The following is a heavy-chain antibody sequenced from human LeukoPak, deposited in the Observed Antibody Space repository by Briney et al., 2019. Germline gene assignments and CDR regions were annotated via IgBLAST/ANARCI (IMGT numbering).Heavy chain of an antibody. Sequence: GGSLRLSCAASGFTFSSDNMNWVRQAPGKGLEWVSYITSGGSTIYYADSVKGRFTISRDNAKNSLYLQMNSLRDEDTAVYYCALLYGSPTKIDCWGQGTLVTVSS. V-gene: IGHV3-48*02. J-gene: IGHJ4*02. CDR3: ALLYGSPTKIDC. CDR2: ITSGGSTI. D-gene: IGHD6-13*01. CDR1: GFTFSSDN.